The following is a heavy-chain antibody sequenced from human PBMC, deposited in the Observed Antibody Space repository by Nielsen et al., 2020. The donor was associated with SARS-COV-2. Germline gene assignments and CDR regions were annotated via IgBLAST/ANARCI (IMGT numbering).Heavy chain of an antibody. CDR2: ISHDGSIQ. Sequence: GGSLRLSCAASGFTFSSYTMHWVRQAPGKGLEWMAVISHDGSIQNYADSVKGRFTISRDNSKNTLYLQMNSLRAEDTAVYYCARDSGWELLFPYYMDVWGEGTTVTVSS. J-gene: IGHJ6*03. V-gene: IGHV3-30-3*01. CDR3: ARDSGWELLFPYYMDV. D-gene: IGHD1-26*01. CDR1: GFTFSSYT.